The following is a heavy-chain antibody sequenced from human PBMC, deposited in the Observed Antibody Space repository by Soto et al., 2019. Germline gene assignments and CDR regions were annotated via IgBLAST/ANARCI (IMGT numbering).Heavy chain of an antibody. CDR3: AREGNYYGSGSYLAGVYGMDV. J-gene: IGHJ6*02. D-gene: IGHD3-10*01. CDR2: INPNSGGT. Sequence: ASVKVSCKASGYTFTGYYMHWVRQAPGQGLEWIGWINPNSGGTNYAQKFQGWVTMTRDTSISTAYMELSRLRSDDTAVYYCAREGNYYGSGSYLAGVYGMDVWG. CDR1: GYTFTGYY. V-gene: IGHV1-2*04.